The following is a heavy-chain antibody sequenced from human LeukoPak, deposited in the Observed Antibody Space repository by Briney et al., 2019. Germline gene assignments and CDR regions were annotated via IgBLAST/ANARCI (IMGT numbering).Heavy chain of an antibody. CDR2: ISAYNGNT. J-gene: IGHJ4*02. V-gene: IGHV1-18*01. Sequence: ASVKVSCKASGYTFTSYGISWVRQASGQGLEWMGWISAYNGNTNYAQNLQGRVIMTTDTSTSTAYMELRSLRSDDTAVYYCARRYGHYDSDSGYYYPFDYWGQGTLVTVSS. CDR3: ARRYGHYDSDSGYYYPFDY. D-gene: IGHD3-22*01. CDR1: GYTFTSYG.